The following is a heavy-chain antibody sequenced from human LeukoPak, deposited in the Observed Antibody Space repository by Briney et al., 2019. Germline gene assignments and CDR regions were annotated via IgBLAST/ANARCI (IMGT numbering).Heavy chain of an antibody. V-gene: IGHV3-74*01. J-gene: IGHJ4*02. CDR2: INTDGSFA. D-gene: IGHD1-26*01. Sequence: GGSLRLSCAASGFTFSDYWMHWVRQAPGKGLVWVSRINTDGSFARYADSVQGRFTISRDTAKNTLFLQMNSLRAEDTAVYYCARETKVGGALQYWGQGILVTVSS. CDR1: GFTFSDYW. CDR3: ARETKVGGALQY.